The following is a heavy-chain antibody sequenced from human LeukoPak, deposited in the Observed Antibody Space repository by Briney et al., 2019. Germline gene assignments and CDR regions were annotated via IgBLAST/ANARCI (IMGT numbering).Heavy chain of an antibody. CDR2: IIPIFGTA. V-gene: IGHV1-69*05. Sequence: SVKVSCKASGYTFTSYDINWVRQATGQGLEWMGGIIPIFGTANYAQKFQGRVTITTDVSTSTACMELSSLRSEDTAVYYCARARDGYTLEYYFDYWGQGTLVTVSS. CDR3: ARARDGYTLEYYFDY. J-gene: IGHJ4*02. CDR1: GYTFTSYD. D-gene: IGHD5-24*01.